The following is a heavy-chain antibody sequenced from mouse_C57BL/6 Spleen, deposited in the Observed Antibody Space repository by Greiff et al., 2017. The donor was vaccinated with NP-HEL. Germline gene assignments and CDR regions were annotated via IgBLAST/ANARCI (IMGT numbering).Heavy chain of an antibody. CDR2: IFPGGGDT. D-gene: IGHD1-1*01. J-gene: IGHJ1*03. CDR1: GYAFSSYW. CDR3: ARSSSYWYYDV. Sequence: QVQLKQSGAELVKPGASVKLSCKASGYAFSSYWMNWVKQRPGQGLEWIGQIFPGGGDTNYNGKFKGKATLTADKSSSTAYMQLSSLTSEDAAVYYCARSSSYWYYDVWGTGTTVTVSS. V-gene: IGHV1-80*01.